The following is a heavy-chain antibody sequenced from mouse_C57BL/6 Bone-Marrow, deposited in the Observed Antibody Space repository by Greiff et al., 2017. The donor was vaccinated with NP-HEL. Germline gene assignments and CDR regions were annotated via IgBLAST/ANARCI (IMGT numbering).Heavy chain of an antibody. CDR1: GFTFSSYA. CDR3: ARDKGPTIVTPYYAMDY. V-gene: IGHV5-4*01. D-gene: IGHD2-5*01. J-gene: IGHJ4*01. Sequence: EVQVVESGGGLVKPGGSLKLSCAASGFTFSSYAMSWVRQTPEKRLEWVATISDGGSYTYYPDNVKGRFTISRDNAKNNLYLQMSHLKSEDTAMYYCARDKGPTIVTPYYAMDYWGQGTSVTVSS. CDR2: ISDGGSYT.